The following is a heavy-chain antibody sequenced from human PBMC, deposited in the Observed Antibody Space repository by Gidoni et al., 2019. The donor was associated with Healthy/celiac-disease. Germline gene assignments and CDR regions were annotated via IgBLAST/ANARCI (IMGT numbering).Heavy chain of an antibody. CDR2: MSGSGGST. J-gene: IGHJ4*02. Sequence: EVQLLESGGGLVQPGGSLRLSCAASGFTFSSYAISWVRQAPGKGLEWVSAMSGSGGSTYYADSVKGRFTISRDNSKNTLYLQMNSLRAEDTAVYYCAKDWVRAVARTQFDYWGQGTLVTVSS. D-gene: IGHD3-16*01. CDR1: GFTFSSYA. V-gene: IGHV3-23*01. CDR3: AKDWVRAVARTQFDY.